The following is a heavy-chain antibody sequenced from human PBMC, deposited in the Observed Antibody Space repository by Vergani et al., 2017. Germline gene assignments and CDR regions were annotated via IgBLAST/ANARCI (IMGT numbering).Heavy chain of an antibody. D-gene: IGHD5-24*01. CDR2: ISNSGNTI. CDR1: GVSFSDHY. Sequence: QVQLVESGGGLVKPGGSLRLSCAASGVSFSDHYMTWIRQAPGKGLEWVSYISNSGNTIEYVDSVTGRFSISRDNAKSSLFLQMDSLRAEDTAVYYCARDHRDYNNYPGTFDIWGQGSMVTVSS. J-gene: IGHJ3*02. CDR3: ARDHRDYNNYPGTFDI. V-gene: IGHV3-11*01.